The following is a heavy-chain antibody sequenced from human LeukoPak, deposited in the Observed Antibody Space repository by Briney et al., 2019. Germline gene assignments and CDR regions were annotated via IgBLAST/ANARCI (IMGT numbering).Heavy chain of an antibody. CDR2: IDGDGTTT. CDR3: YVHHYYYYMDV. J-gene: IGHJ6*03. Sequence: GGSLRLSCAASGFTFSSYWMHWVRQAPGKGLVWVSRIDGDGTTTNYADSVKGRFTISRDNAKNTLYLQINSLSAEDMAVYYCYVHHYYYYMDVWGKGTTVTVSS. CDR1: GFTFSSYW. V-gene: IGHV3-74*01. D-gene: IGHD3-16*01.